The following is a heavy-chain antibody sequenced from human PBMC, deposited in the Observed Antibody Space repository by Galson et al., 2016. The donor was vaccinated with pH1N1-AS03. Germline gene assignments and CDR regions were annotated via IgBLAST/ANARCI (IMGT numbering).Heavy chain of an antibody. CDR3: ARQASPEGWLHYTWFDP. D-gene: IGHD5-24*01. V-gene: IGHV4-39*01. J-gene: IGHJ5*02. CDR2: VYYSGRT. CDR1: GDSMDSSSYH. Sequence: ETLSLTCSVSGDSMDSSSYHWGWIRQPPGKGLEWIGSVYYSGRTYYNPSLNSRVTISVDMSKRQFSLKLKSVSATDTGVYYCARQASPEGWLHYTWFDPWGQGTLVTVSS.